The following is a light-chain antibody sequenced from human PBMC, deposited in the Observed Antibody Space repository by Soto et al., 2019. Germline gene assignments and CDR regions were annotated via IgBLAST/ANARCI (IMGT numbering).Light chain of an antibody. CDR3: SSYTSSSTPVV. CDR1: SSDVGGYHY. V-gene: IGLV2-14*01. J-gene: IGLJ2*01. Sequence: QSALTQPASVSGSPGQSITISCTGTSSDVGGYHYVSWYQQHPGKAPKLMMYDVSNPPSGVSNRFSGSKSGNTASLTISGLQAEDEADYSCSSYTSSSTPVVFGGGTKLTAL. CDR2: DVS.